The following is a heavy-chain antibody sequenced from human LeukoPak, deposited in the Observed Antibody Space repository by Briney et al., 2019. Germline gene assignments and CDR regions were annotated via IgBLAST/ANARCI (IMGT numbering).Heavy chain of an antibody. J-gene: IGHJ5*02. CDR2: IYYSGST. V-gene: IGHV4-39*01. CDR1: GGSISTNSYY. Sequence: SETLSLTCTVSGGSISTNSYYWGWIRQPPGKGLKWIGSIYYSGSTYYNPSLRSRVTISVNTSKNQFSLKLSSVTATDTAVYYCARSYDILTGYYHNWFDPWGQGTLVTVSS. D-gene: IGHD3-9*01. CDR3: ARSYDILTGYYHNWFDP.